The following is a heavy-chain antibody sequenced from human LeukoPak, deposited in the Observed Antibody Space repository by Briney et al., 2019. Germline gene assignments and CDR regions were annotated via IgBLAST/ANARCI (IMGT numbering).Heavy chain of an antibody. V-gene: IGHV3-74*01. Sequence: GGSLRLSCAASGFTFSSYWMHWVREVPGKRLVWVSRINSDGSSTSYADSVKGRFTISRDNAKNTLYLQMNSLRVEDTAVYYCARALRLGMDVWGKGTTVTVSS. J-gene: IGHJ6*04. D-gene: IGHD5/OR15-5a*01. CDR1: GFTFSSYW. CDR3: ARALRLGMDV. CDR2: INSDGSST.